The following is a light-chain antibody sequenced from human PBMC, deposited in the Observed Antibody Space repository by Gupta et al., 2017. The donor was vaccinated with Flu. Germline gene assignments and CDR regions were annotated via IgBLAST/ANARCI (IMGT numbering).Light chain of an antibody. CDR1: QSVSSSN. CDR2: GAS. V-gene: IGKV3-20*01. CDR3: QQEGNSPST. J-gene: IGKJ2*01. Sequence: EIVLTQSPGTLSLSLGGRATLSCRASQSVSSSNLAWYQQKPGQAPRLLIYGASSRATGIPDRFSGSGSGTDFTLTISRLEPEDFAVYHCQQEGNSPSTFGQGTKLEIK.